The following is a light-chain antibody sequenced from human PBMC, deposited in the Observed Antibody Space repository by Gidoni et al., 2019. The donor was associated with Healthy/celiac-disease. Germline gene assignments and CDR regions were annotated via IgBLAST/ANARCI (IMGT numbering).Light chain of an antibody. J-gene: IGKJ3*01. CDR3: HHCSHWPGT. Sequence: EIVLTQSPATLSLSPGERATLSCRASKSISSYLAWYQLKPGPSPRLLIYDASNRATGIPARFSGLWSVTDFTLSISSLQPEVFAFFYCHHCSHWPGTFGPGTKVDIK. CDR2: DAS. V-gene: IGKV3-11*01. CDR1: KSISSY.